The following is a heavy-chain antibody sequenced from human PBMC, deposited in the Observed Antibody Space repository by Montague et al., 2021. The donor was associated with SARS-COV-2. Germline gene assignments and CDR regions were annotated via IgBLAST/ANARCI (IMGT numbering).Heavy chain of an antibody. CDR2: ISYSGST. J-gene: IGHJ3*02. V-gene: IGHV4-39*01. Sequence: SETPSLTCTVSGGSISSTSYYWGWIRQPPGKGLEWIGSISYSGSTYYKSSLKSRVTISVDTSKNQSSLRLSSVTAADTAVYYCARHITGSGNAFDIWGQGTMVTVSS. CDR1: GGSISSTSYY. D-gene: IGHD3-10*01. CDR3: ARHITGSGNAFDI.